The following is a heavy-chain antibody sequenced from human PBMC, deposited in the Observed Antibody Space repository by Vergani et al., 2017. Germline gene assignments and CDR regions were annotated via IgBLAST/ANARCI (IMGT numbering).Heavy chain of an antibody. Sequence: QVQLVQSGAEVKKPGASVKVSCKASGYTFTGYYMHWVRQAPGQGLEWMGWINPNSGGTNYAQKFQGRVTMTRDTSISTAYMELSRLRSDDTAVYYCAGTRRYYDFWIGYYWFDPWGQGTLVTVSS. CDR3: AGTRRYYDFWIGYYWFDP. CDR2: INPNSGGT. V-gene: IGHV1-2*02. CDR1: GYTFTGYY. D-gene: IGHD3-3*01. J-gene: IGHJ5*02.